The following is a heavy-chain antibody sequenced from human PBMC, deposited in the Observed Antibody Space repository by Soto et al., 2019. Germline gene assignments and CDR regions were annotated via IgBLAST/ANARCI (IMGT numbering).Heavy chain of an antibody. D-gene: IGHD1-20*01. J-gene: IGHJ4*02. CDR2: ISSSSSTI. CDR3: ARDNCRSPPDY. Sequence: EVQLVESGGGLVQPGGSLRLSCAASGFTFSSYSMNWVRQAPGKGLEWVSYISSSSSTIYYADSVKGRFTISRDNAKNSLYLQMNSLRAEDTAVYYCARDNCRSPPDYWGQGTLVTVSS. V-gene: IGHV3-48*01. CDR1: GFTFSSYS.